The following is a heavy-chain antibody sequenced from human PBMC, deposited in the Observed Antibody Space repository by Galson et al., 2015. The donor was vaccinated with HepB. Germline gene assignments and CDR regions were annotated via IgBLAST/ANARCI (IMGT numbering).Heavy chain of an antibody. Sequence: SVKVSCKVSGYTLTELSMHWVRQAPGKGLEWMGGFDPEDGETIYAQKFQGRVTMTEDTSTDTAYMELSSLRSEDTAVYYCATDVDRITIFGVAMVWGQGTLVTVSS. D-gene: IGHD3-3*01. J-gene: IGHJ4*02. CDR3: ATDVDRITIFGVAMV. CDR2: FDPEDGET. V-gene: IGHV1-24*01. CDR1: GYTLTELS.